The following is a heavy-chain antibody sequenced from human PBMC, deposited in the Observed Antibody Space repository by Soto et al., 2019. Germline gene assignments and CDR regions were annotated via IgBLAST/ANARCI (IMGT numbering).Heavy chain of an antibody. J-gene: IGHJ6*02. CDR1: GDGVSSNSAA. CDR3: ARGVWQQLGADFRDYYYYYGMDV. CDR2: TYYRSKWYN. V-gene: IGHV6-1*01. Sequence: SQTLSLTCVISGDGVSSNSAAWNWIRQSPSRGLEWLGRTYYRSKWYNDYAVSVQSRITINPDTSKNQFSLQLNSVTPEDTAVYYCARGVWQQLGADFRDYYYYYGMDVWGQGTTVTVSS. D-gene: IGHD2-8*01.